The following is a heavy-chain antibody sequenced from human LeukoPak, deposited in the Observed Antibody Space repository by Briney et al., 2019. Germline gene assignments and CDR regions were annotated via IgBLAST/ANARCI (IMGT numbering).Heavy chain of an antibody. CDR1: GFTFSSCG. CDR2: ISYDGSNK. J-gene: IGHJ6*02. CDR3: AKGSSPYGSGSYHPYYYYYGMDV. Sequence: GRSLRLSCAASGFTFSSCGMHWVRQAPGKGLEWVAVISYDGSNKYYADSVKGRFTISRDNSKNTLYLQMNSLRAEDTAVYYCAKGSSPYGSGSYHPYYYYYGMDVWGQGTTVTVSS. D-gene: IGHD3-10*01. V-gene: IGHV3-30*18.